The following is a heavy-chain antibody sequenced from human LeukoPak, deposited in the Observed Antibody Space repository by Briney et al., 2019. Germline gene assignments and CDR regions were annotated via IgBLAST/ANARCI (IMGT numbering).Heavy chain of an antibody. D-gene: IGHD2-21*02. V-gene: IGHV4-61*02. Sequence: PSETLSLTCTVSGYSISSGYYWGWIRQPAGKGLEWIGRIYTSGSTNYNPSLKSRVTISVDTSKNQFSLKLSSVTAADTAVYYCARGGGDCGGDCYSGDYWGQGTLVTVSS. CDR3: ARGGGDCGGDCYSGDY. J-gene: IGHJ4*02. CDR1: GYSISSGYY. CDR2: IYTSGST.